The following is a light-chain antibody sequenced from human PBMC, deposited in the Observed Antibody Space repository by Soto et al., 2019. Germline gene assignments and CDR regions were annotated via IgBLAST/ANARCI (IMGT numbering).Light chain of an antibody. CDR2: AAS. Sequence: DIQMTQSPYSLSASVEDRVTITCRASLTISNYLAWYQQKPGKIPKLLIYAASTLQAGVPSRFSGSCSGTDFTLTISSLQPEDVAAYYCQKYNTAPHTFGGGTKVEIK. CDR1: LTISNY. J-gene: IGKJ4*01. CDR3: QKYNTAPHT. V-gene: IGKV1-27*01.